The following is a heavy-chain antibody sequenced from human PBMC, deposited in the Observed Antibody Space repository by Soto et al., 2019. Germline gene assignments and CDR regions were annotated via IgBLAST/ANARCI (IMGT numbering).Heavy chain of an antibody. CDR3: AREASWLLRGWFDP. J-gene: IGHJ5*02. CDR1: GYTFTSYG. Sequence: QVQLVQSGAEVKKPGASVKVSCKASGYTFTSYGISWVRQAPGQGLEWMGWISAYNGNTNYAQKLQGRVTMTTDTSTSTAYMGLRGLRSDDTDVHYFAREASWLLRGWFDPWGQGTLVTVSS. V-gene: IGHV1-18*01. D-gene: IGHD3-22*01. CDR2: ISAYNGNT.